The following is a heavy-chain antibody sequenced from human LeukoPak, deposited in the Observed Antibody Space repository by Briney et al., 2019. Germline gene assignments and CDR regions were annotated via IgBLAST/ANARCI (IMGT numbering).Heavy chain of an antibody. CDR3: GKDLRSKVAAPCY. CDR1: GFTFSSYG. CDR2: ISYDGTYK. V-gene: IGHV3-30*18. J-gene: IGHJ4*02. Sequence: GGSLRLSCAASGFTFSSYGMHWVRQAPGKGLEWVAVISYDGTYKYYAGSVKGRFTISRDNSKNPLYPQMNSLTAEDTSVYYCGKDLRSKVAAPCYRGQGTLVTVSS. D-gene: IGHD6-19*01.